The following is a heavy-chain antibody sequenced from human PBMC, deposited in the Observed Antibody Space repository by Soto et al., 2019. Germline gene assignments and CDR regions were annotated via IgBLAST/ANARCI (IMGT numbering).Heavy chain of an antibody. D-gene: IGHD6-6*01. CDR2: IYYSGGT. V-gene: IGHV4-39*01. CDR3: ARCFSSSSGPTDY. CDR1: GGSISSSSYY. J-gene: IGHJ4*02. Sequence: SETLSLTCTVSGGSISSSSYYWGWIRQPPGKGLEWIGSIYYSGGTYYNPSLKSRVTISVDTSKNQFSLKLSSVTAADTAVYYCARCFSSSSGPTDYWGQGTLVTVSS.